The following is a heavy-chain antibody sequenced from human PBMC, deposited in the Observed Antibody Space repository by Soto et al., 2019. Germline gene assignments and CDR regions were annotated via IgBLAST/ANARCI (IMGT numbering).Heavy chain of an antibody. J-gene: IGHJ5*02. D-gene: IGHD3-16*02. CDR2: IHNSGTT. Sequence: SETLSLTCTVSGASISSGDYYWSWIRQHPGKGLEWIGYIHNSGTTYYIPPLKSRVAMTVDTSKNQLSLKLTSVTAADTAVYYCARGVTFGGVIAPRFDPWGQGTLVTVSS. CDR1: GASISSGDYY. CDR3: ARGVTFGGVIAPRFDP. V-gene: IGHV4-31*03.